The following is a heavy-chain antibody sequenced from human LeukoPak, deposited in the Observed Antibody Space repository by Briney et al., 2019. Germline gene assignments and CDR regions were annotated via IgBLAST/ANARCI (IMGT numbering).Heavy chain of an antibody. D-gene: IGHD6-19*01. CDR1: GYTFTDYN. V-gene: IGHV1-8*01. CDR2: MHPKSGNT. J-gene: IGHJ4*02. Sequence: ASVKVSCKASGYTFTDYNINWVRQATGQGLEWMGRMHPKSGNTNYAQEFQGRVTMTRNTSSSTAYMELSSLKSDDTAVYYCARVAGTVTGTDRDDWGQGTLVTVSS. CDR3: ARVAGTVTGTDRDD.